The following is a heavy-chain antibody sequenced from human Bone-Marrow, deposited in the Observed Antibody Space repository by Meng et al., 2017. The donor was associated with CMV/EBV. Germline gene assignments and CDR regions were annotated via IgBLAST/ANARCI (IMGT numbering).Heavy chain of an antibody. CDR2: ISYDGSNK. D-gene: IGHD2-2*01. J-gene: IGHJ6*02. V-gene: IGHV3-30-3*01. CDR3: ARELVIPTNDASRYYGMDV. Sequence: GESLKISCAASGFTFSSYAMHWVRQAPGQGLEWVAVISYDGSNKYYADSVKGRFTISRDNSKNTLYLQMNSLRAEDTAVFYCARELVIPTNDASRYYGMDVWGQGTTVTVSS. CDR1: GFTFSSYA.